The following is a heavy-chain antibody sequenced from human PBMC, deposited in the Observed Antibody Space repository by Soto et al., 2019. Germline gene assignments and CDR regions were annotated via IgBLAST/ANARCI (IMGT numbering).Heavy chain of an antibody. J-gene: IGHJ4*02. V-gene: IGHV1-69*13. Sequence: SVKVSCKASGGTFSSYAISWVRQAPGQGLEWMGGIIPIFGTANYAQKFQGRVTITANESTSTAYMELSSLRSEDTAVYYCARDLRARGLSGPYGYWGQGTLVTVSS. D-gene: IGHD5-12*01. CDR1: GGTFSSYA. CDR2: IIPIFGTA. CDR3: ARDLRARGLSGPYGY.